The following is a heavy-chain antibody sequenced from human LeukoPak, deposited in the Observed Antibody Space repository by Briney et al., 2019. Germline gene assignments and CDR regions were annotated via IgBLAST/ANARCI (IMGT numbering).Heavy chain of an antibody. CDR3: AVDSSRIPGGFDY. D-gene: IGHD6-13*01. CDR2: ISSSSSTI. CDR1: GFTFSSYS. J-gene: IGHJ4*02. V-gene: IGHV3-48*01. Sequence: PGGSLRLSCAASGFTFSSYSMNWVRQAPGKGLEWVSYISSSSSTIYYADSVRGRFTISRDNAKNSLYLQMNSLRAEDTAVYYCAVDSSRIPGGFDYWGQGTLVTVSS.